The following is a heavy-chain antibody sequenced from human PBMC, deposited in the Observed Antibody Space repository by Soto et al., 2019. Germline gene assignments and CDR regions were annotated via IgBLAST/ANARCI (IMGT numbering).Heavy chain of an antibody. CDR2: ISGSGGST. D-gene: IGHD6-13*01. V-gene: IGHV3-23*01. J-gene: IGHJ4*02. CDR1: GFTFSGYA. CDR3: AKALQAAGTIVPSDY. Sequence: GGSLRLSCAASGFTFSGYAMSWVRQSPGKGLEWVSAISGSGGSTYYADSVKGRFTISRDNSKNTLYLQMNSLRAEDTAVYYCAKALQAAGTIVPSDYWGQGTLVTVS.